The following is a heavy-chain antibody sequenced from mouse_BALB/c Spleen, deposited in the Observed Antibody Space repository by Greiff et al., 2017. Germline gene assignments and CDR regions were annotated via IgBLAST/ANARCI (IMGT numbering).Heavy chain of an antibody. D-gene: IGHD3-2*01. CDR1: GDSITSGY. Sequence: EVQVVESGPSLVKPSQTLSLTCSVTGDSITSGYWNWIRKFPGNKLEYMGYISYSGSTYYNPSLKSRISITRDTSKTQYYLQLNSVTTEDTATYYCASLDSSGYVGKTYAMDYWGQGTSVTVSS. CDR3: ASLDSSGYVGKTYAMDY. J-gene: IGHJ4*01. CDR2: ISYSGST. V-gene: IGHV3-8*02.